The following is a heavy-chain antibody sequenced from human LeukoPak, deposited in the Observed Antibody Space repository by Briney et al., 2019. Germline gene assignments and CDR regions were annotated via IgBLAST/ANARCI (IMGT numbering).Heavy chain of an antibody. D-gene: IGHD3-9*01. CDR3: VRDSNYYHISGGRHVHYDALDI. V-gene: IGHV3-7*01. CDR2: IKADGSVK. J-gene: IGHJ3*02. Sequence: GGSLRLSCAASGFSFRAFWMTWVRQAPGKGLEWVANIKADGSVKHSVDSMEGRFTISRDNARSSLYLQMNRLRAEDTAVYYCVRDSNYYHISGGRHVHYDALDIWGHGTMVTVSS. CDR1: GFSFRAFW.